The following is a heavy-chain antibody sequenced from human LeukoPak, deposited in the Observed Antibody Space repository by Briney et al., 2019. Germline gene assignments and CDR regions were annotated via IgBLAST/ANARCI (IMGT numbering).Heavy chain of an antibody. Sequence: PGRSLRLSCAASGFTFRSYAMHWVRQAPGKGLEWVAVISYDGSNKYYADSVKGRFTISRDNSKNTLYLQMNSLRAEDTAVYYCARDSYDSSGYYYFSRGTFDYWGQGTLVTVSS. CDR2: ISYDGSNK. V-gene: IGHV3-30-3*01. J-gene: IGHJ4*02. D-gene: IGHD3-22*01. CDR1: GFTFRSYA. CDR3: ARDSYDSSGYYYFSRGTFDY.